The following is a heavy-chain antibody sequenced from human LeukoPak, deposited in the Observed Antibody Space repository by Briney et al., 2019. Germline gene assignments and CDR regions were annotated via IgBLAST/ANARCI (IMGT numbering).Heavy chain of an antibody. CDR2: LTQSESK. V-gene: IGHV4-34*01. Sequence: PSDTLSLTCAVYGGSFSGYYWSWLPQPPGKGLEWIGELTQSESKNYNTSRKSRVTISGYTSKNQCSLRLSSVTAAHTAVYYCARASYSYDINGWVLFDYWGQETVVTVS. CDR1: GGSFSGYY. CDR3: ARASYSYDINGWVLFDY. D-gene: IGHD3-22*01. J-gene: IGHJ4*02.